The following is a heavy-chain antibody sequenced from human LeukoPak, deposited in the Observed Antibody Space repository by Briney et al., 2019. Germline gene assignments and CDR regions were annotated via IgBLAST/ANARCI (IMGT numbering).Heavy chain of an antibody. D-gene: IGHD3-16*01. CDR3: ARVGRYDYLWGTIMGDDAFDI. CDR2: IYYSGST. CDR1: GGSISSYY. Sequence: PSETLSLTCTVSGGSISSYYWSWIRQPPGKGLEWIGYIYYSGSTNYNPSLKSRVTISVDTSKNQFSLKLSSVTAADTAVYYCARVGRYDYLWGTIMGDDAFDIWGQGTMVTVSS. V-gene: IGHV4-59*01. J-gene: IGHJ3*02.